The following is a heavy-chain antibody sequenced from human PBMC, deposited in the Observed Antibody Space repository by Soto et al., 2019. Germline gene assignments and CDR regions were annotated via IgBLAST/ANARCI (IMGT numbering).Heavy chain of an antibody. CDR1: GDYIINGHY. CDR3: ARDVDWFDP. Sequence: SETLSLTCAVSGDYIINGHYWGGIRQPPGMGLDWIGSIFHGGTTHYNPSLKSRVIMSVDTSKNQFSLRLNSVTAADTAVYYCARDVDWFDPWGRGTLVTVSS. CDR2: IFHGGTT. V-gene: IGHV4-38-2*02. J-gene: IGHJ5*02.